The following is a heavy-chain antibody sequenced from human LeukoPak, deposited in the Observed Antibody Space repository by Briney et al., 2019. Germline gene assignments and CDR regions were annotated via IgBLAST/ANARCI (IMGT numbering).Heavy chain of an antibody. CDR1: GGSFSGYY. D-gene: IGHD2-21*02. CDR2: INHSGST. V-gene: IGHV4-34*01. Sequence: PSETLSLTCAVCGGSFSGYYWSWIRQPPGKGLEWIGEINHSGSTNYNPSLKSRVTISVDTSKNQFSLKLSSVTAADTAVYYCASTYCGGDCYSGWGQGTLVTVSS. CDR3: ASTYCGGDCYSG. J-gene: IGHJ4*02.